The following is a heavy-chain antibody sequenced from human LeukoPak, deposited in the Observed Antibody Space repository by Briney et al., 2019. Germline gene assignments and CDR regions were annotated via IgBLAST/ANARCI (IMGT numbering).Heavy chain of an antibody. V-gene: IGHV3-13*01. CDR3: ARGYSYVYQY. Sequence: GGSLRLSCAASGFTFSSYDMPWVRQTTGKGLEWVSVIGSAGDTYYPGSMKGRFTISRDNAKNSLYLQMNSLEAGDTAVYYCARGYSYVYQYWGQGTLVTVSS. CDR1: GFTFSSYD. CDR2: IGSAGDT. J-gene: IGHJ4*02. D-gene: IGHD5-18*01.